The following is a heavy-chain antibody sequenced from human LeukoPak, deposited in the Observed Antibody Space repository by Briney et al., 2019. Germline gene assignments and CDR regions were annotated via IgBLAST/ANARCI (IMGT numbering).Heavy chain of an antibody. CDR2: VNQGGTEK. Sequence: PGGSLRLSCAASGFTFSSQWMSWVRPAPGKGLGWVAIVNQGGTEKYYVDSVKGRFTISRDNAENSLYLQMNSLRAEDTAVYYCARVTAVAGTSVGVDAWGQGILVTVS. CDR3: ARVTAVAGTSVGVDA. CDR1: GFTFSSQW. D-gene: IGHD6-19*01. J-gene: IGHJ4*02. V-gene: IGHV3-7*01.